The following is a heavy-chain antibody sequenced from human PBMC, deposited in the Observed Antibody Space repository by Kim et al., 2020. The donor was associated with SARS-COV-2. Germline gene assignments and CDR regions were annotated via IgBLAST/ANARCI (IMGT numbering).Heavy chain of an antibody. J-gene: IGHJ3*01. CDR1: GFSFSNYW. D-gene: IGHD6-19*01. V-gene: IGHV3-7*03. CDR3: ARLDGGSGGAFDF. Sequence: GGSLRLSCAASGFSFSNYWMTWVRQAPGKGLEWVARLNQDGSAKYYMDSLKGRLTISRDNAKSSLYLQMNSLRVDDTAMYYCARLDGGSGGAFDFWGRGTMVTVSS. CDR2: LNQDGSAK.